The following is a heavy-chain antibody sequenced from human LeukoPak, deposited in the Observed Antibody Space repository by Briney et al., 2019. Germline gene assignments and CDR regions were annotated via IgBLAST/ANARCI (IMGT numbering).Heavy chain of an antibody. V-gene: IGHV3-15*01. D-gene: IGHD5-24*01. J-gene: IGHJ4*02. Sequence: AGGSLRLSCAASGFTFSSYSMNWVRQAPGKGLEWVGRIKSKTDGGTTDYAAPVKGRFTISRDDSKNTLYLQMNSLKTEDTAVYYCTTAPKIRLNYWGQGTLVTVSS. CDR3: TTAPKIRLNY. CDR2: IKSKTDGGTT. CDR1: GFTFSSYS.